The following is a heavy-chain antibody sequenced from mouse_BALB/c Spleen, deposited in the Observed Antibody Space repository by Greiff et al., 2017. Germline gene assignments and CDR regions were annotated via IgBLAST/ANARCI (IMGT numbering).Heavy chain of an antibody. CDR2: ISSGGSYT. CDR1: GFTFSSYA. CDR3: ARAHYDYDGGYAMDY. J-gene: IGHJ4*01. V-gene: IGHV5-9-4*01. D-gene: IGHD2-4*01. Sequence: EVKVVESGGGLVKPGGSLKLSCAASGFTFSSYAMSWVRQSPEKRLEWVAEISSGGSYTYYPDTVTGRFTISRDNAKNTLYLEMSSLRSEDTAMYYCARAHYDYDGGYAMDYWGQGTSVTVSS.